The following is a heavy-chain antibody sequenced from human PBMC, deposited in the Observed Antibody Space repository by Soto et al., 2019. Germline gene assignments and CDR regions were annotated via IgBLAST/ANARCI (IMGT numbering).Heavy chain of an antibody. V-gene: IGHV1-69*01. CDR1: GGTFSSYA. Sequence: QVQLVQSGAEVKKPGSSVKVSCKASGGTFSSYAISWVRQAPGQGLEWMGGIIPIFGTANYAQKFQGRVTITADESTRTAYMELSSLRSEDTAVYYCANGRGRDCSSTSCYGYYDGMDVWGQGTTVTVSS. D-gene: IGHD2-2*01. CDR2: IIPIFGTA. J-gene: IGHJ6*02. CDR3: ANGRGRDCSSTSCYGYYDGMDV.